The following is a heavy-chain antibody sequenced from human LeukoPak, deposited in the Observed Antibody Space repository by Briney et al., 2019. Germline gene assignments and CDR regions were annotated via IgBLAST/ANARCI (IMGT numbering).Heavy chain of an antibody. Sequence: SETLSLTCAVSGYSISSGYYCGWIRQPPGKGLEWIGSIFHSGSPYYNPSLKSRVTISVDTSKTQFSLKLTSVTAADTAVYYCARAIGAGRAFDYWGQGTLVTVSS. CDR3: ARAIGAGRAFDY. CDR1: GYSISSGYY. V-gene: IGHV4-38-2*01. J-gene: IGHJ4*02. D-gene: IGHD3-22*01. CDR2: IFHSGSP.